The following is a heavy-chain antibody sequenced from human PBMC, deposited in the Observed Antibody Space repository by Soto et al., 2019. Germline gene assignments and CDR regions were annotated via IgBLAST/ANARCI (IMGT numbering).Heavy chain of an antibody. CDR1: GYTFTSYG. D-gene: IGHD3-22*01. J-gene: IGHJ6*02. CDR3: ARDHKDSSGYYYYYYGMDV. Sequence: QVQLVQSGAEVKKPGASVKVSCKASGYTFTSYGISWVRQAPGQGLEWMGWISAYNGNTNYAQKLQGRVTMTTDTSTSTAYLELRSLRSDDTAVYYCARDHKDSSGYYYYYYGMDVWGQGTTVTVSS. CDR2: ISAYNGNT. V-gene: IGHV1-18*01.